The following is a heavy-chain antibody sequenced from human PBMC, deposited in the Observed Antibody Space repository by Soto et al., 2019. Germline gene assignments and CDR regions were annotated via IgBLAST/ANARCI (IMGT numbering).Heavy chain of an antibody. J-gene: IGHJ6*02. V-gene: IGHV3-48*04. CDR2: ISSDSRTI. D-gene: IGHD3-3*01. CDR1: GFSLSDYA. Sequence: EGSLRLSCVASGFSLSDYAVNWVRQAPGKGLEWVSFISSDSRTIYYADSVEGRFTVSRDNARNSVSLQMDSLRGEDAAVYYCARIKFVEGLLINVDVYDMDVWGQGNPVTVS. CDR3: ARIKFVEGLLINVDVYDMDV.